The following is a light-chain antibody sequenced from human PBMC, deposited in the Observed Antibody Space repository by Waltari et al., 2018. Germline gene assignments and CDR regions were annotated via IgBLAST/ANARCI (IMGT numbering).Light chain of an antibody. CDR3: QQYYTTPYN. V-gene: IGKV4-1*01. J-gene: IGKJ2*01. CDR1: QSVLYSSNNKNY. CDR2: WAS. Sequence: DIVMTQSPDSLAVSLGERVTINCKSSQSVLYSSNNKNYLAWYRQRPGQTPKLLIYWASTRESGVPDRFSGSGSGTDFTLTISSLQAEDVAVYYCQQYYTTPYNFGPGTKLEIK.